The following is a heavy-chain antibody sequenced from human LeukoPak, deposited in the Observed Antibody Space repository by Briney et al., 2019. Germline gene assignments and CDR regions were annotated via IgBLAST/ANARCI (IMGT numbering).Heavy chain of an antibody. J-gene: IGHJ4*02. CDR1: GGSISSSSYY. CDR3: ARPLSDYYDSSGYYQPPYFDY. CDR2: IYCSGST. Sequence: SETLSLTCTVPGGSISSSSYYWGWIRQPPGKGLEWIGSIYCSGSTYYNPSLKSRVTISVDTSKNQFSLKLSSVTAADTAVYYCARPLSDYYDSSGYYQPPYFDYWGQGTLVTVSS. D-gene: IGHD3-22*01. V-gene: IGHV4-39*01.